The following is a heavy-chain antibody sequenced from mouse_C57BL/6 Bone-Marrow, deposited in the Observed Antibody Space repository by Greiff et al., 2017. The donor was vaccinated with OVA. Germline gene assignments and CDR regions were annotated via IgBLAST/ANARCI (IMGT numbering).Heavy chain of an antibody. Sequence: EVHLVESGGGLVKPGGSLKLSCAASGFTFSDYGMHWVRQAPEKGLEWVAYISSGSSTIYYADTVKGRFTISRDNAKNTLFLQMTSLRSEDTAMYYCARGGLGLYAMDYWGQGTSVTVSS. J-gene: IGHJ4*01. CDR2: ISSGSSTI. V-gene: IGHV5-17*01. CDR3: ARGGLGLYAMDY. CDR1: GFTFSDYG. D-gene: IGHD4-1*01.